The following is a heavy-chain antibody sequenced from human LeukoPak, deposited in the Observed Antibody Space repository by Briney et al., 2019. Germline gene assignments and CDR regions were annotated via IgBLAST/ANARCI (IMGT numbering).Heavy chain of an antibody. CDR3: TREDGSGSYYSSFVY. D-gene: IGHD3-10*01. CDR2: IRNKANSYAT. V-gene: IGHV3-73*01. J-gene: IGHJ4*02. Sequence: PGGSLKLSCAASGFTFSGSAMRWVRQASGKGLEWVGRIRNKANSYATAYAASVEGRFTISRDDSKNTAYLQMNSLKTEDTAVYYCTREDGSGSYYSSFVYWGQGTLVTVSS. CDR1: GFTFSGSA.